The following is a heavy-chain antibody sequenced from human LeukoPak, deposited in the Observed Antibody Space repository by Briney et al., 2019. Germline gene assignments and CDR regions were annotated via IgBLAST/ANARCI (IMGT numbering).Heavy chain of an antibody. V-gene: IGHV4-59*01. J-gene: IGHJ5*02. CDR1: GGSISSYY. CDR3: ARDRSEAVAGTGWFDP. CDR2: IYYSGGT. Sequence: SETLSLTCTVSGGSISSYYWSWIRQPPGKGLEWIGYIYYSGGTNYNPSLKSRVTISVDTSKNQFSLKLSSVTAADTAVYYCARDRSEAVAGTGWFDPWGQGTLVTVSS. D-gene: IGHD6-19*01.